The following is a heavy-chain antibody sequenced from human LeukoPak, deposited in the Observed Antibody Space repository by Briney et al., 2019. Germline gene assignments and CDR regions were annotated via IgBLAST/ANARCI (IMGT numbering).Heavy chain of an antibody. CDR2: INHSGST. CDR1: GGSFSGYY. Sequence: SETLSLTCAVYGGSFSGYYWSWIRQPPGKGLEWIGEINHSGSTNYNPSLKSRVTIPVDTSKNQFSLKLSSVTAADTAVYYCAREGFGELSYLDYWGQGTLVTVSS. CDR3: AREGFGELSYLDY. V-gene: IGHV4-34*01. J-gene: IGHJ4*02. D-gene: IGHD3-10*01.